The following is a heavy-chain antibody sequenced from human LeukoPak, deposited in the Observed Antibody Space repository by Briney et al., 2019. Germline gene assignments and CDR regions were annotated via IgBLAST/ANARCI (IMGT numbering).Heavy chain of an antibody. CDR3: AKPPLSAFDI. CDR1: GGSISSYY. CDR2: IYYSGST. Sequence: SETLSLTCTVSGGSISSYYWSWIRQPPGKGLEWIGYIYYSGSTNYNPSLKSRVTISVDTSKNQFSLKLSSVTAADTAVYYCAKPPLSAFDIWGQGTMVTVSS. J-gene: IGHJ3*02. V-gene: IGHV4-59*08.